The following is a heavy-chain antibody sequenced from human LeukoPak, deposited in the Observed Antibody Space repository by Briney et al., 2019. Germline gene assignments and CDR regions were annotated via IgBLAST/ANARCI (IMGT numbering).Heavy chain of an antibody. D-gene: IGHD2-2*01. CDR1: GFTFSSYS. CDR2: ISSSSSYI. J-gene: IGHJ6*02. CDR3: ARESCSSASCYYYYGMDV. Sequence: GGSLRLSCAASGFTFSSYSMNWVRQAPGKGLEWVSSISSSSSYIYYADSVKGRFTISRDNAKNSLYLQMKSMRAEDTAVYYCARESCSSASCYYYYGMDVWGQGTTVTVSS. V-gene: IGHV3-21*01.